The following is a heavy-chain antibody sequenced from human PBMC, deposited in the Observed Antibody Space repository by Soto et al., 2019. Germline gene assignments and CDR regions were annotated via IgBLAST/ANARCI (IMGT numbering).Heavy chain of an antibody. D-gene: IGHD4-17*01. Sequence: EVQLVESGGGLVQPGGSLRLSCAASGFTFSDHYMDWVRQAPGKGLEWVGRTRNKANSYTTEYAASVKGRFTISRDDSKTSLYLQMNSLKTEDTAVYYCAIYGDYEQYFQHWGQGTLVTVSS. V-gene: IGHV3-72*01. CDR3: AIYGDYEQYFQH. CDR1: GFTFSDHY. J-gene: IGHJ1*01. CDR2: TRNKANSYTT.